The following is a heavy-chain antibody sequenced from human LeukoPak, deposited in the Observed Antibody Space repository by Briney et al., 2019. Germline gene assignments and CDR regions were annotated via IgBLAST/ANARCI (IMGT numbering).Heavy chain of an antibody. D-gene: IGHD3-10*01. J-gene: IGHJ4*02. V-gene: IGHV4-4*02. CDR3: ARRKLLWFGELLPFDY. CDR2: IYHSGST. Sequence: SETLSLTCAVSGGSISSSNWWSWVRQPPGKGLEWIGEIYHSGSTNYNPSLKSRVTISVDKSKNQFSLKLSSVIAADTAVYYCARRKLLWFGELLPFDYWGQGTLVTVSS. CDR1: GGSISSSNW.